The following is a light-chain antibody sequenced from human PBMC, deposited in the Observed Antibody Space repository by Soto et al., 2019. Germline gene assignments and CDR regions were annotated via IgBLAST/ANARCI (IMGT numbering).Light chain of an antibody. CDR1: QSVSSY. V-gene: IGKV3-20*01. CDR2: DAS. J-gene: IGKJ4*02. CDR3: QQYGSSPRT. Sequence: ENVLTQSPATLALSPGERATLSCRASQSVSSYLAWYQQKPGQAPRLLIYDASNRATGVPDRFSGSGSGTDFTLTISRLEPEDFAVYYCQQYGSSPRTFGGGTKVDIK.